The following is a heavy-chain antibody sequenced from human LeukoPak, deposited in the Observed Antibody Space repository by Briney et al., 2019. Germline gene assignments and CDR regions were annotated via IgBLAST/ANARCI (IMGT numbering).Heavy chain of an antibody. CDR1: GYSFSTYW. J-gene: IGHJ4*02. Sequence: GESLKISCKGSGYSFSTYWIAWVRQMPGKGLEWMGIIYPGDSDTRYSPSFQGQVTISADKSISTSYLQWSSLKASDTAMYYCARQDGFTQYYFDYWGQGALVTVSS. CDR2: IYPGDSDT. V-gene: IGHV5-51*01. CDR3: ARQDGFTQYYFDY. D-gene: IGHD6-19*01.